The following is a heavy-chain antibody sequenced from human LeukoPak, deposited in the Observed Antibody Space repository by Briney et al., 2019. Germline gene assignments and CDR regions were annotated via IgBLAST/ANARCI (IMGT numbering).Heavy chain of an antibody. CDR1: GASFSDYY. J-gene: IGHJ6*02. CDR2: INHSGST. V-gene: IGHV4-34*01. CDR3: ARGPKAIVVTTSYYYGIDV. D-gene: IGHD4-17*01. Sequence: SETLSLTCAVYGASFSDYYWSWIRQPPGKGLEWIGEINHSGSTNYNPSLKGRVTISEDTSKNQFSLTLSSVTAADTAVYYCARGPKAIVVTTSYYYGIDVWGLGTTVTVSS.